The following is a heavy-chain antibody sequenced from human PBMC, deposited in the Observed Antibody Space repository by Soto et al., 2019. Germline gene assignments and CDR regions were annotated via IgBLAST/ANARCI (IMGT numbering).Heavy chain of an antibody. CDR3: ATRTDYYYGSGSLGGMDV. Sequence: SETLPHTCTVSGGSISSGSYYWSWIRKLPGKGLEWIGYIYYSGSTYYNPSLKSRVTISVDTSKNQFSLKLNSVTAADTAVYYCATRTDYYYGSGSLGGMDVWGQGTTVTVSS. CDR2: IYYSGST. D-gene: IGHD3-10*01. V-gene: IGHV4-31*03. CDR1: GGSISSGSYY. J-gene: IGHJ6*02.